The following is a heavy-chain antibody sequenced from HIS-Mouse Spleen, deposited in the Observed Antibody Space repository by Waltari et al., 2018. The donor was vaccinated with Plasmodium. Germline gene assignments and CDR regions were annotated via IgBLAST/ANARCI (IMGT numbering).Heavy chain of an antibody. CDR3: ARGDAVVLMVYAAFDI. Sequence: QVQLQESGPGLVKPSETLSLTCTVSGYSISSGYYWGWIRQPPGKGLEWIGSIYHSGSTYYNPSLKSRVTISVDTSKNQFSLKLSSGTAADTAVYYCARGDAVVLMVYAAFDIWGQGTMVTVSS. CDR2: IYHSGST. D-gene: IGHD2-8*01. V-gene: IGHV4-38-2*02. CDR1: GYSISSGYY. J-gene: IGHJ3*02.